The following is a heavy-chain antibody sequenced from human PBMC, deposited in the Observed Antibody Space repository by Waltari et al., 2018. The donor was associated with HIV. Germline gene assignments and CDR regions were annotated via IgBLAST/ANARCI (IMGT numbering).Heavy chain of an antibody. D-gene: IGHD6-19*01. J-gene: IGHJ4*02. V-gene: IGHV3-7*01. CDR1: GFTFSRSW. CDR2: IKEDGSER. CDR3: ARLQWATQNLDF. Sequence: EVQLVESGGGSVQPGGSLRLSCTVSGFTFSRSWMTWVRQAPGRGLEWVANIKEDGSERSYVESVKGRFIISRDNAKNSLFLQMYGLGAEDTGVYYGARLQWATQNLDFWGQGTLVTVSS.